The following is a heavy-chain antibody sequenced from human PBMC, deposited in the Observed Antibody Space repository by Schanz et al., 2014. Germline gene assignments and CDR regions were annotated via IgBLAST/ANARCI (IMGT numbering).Heavy chain of an antibody. J-gene: IGHJ4*02. CDR2: INPSGGST. Sequence: QVQLVQSGAEVKKPGASVKVSCKASGYTFTSYYMHWVRQAPGQGLEWMGIINPSGGSTSYAQKFQGRVTMTRDTSTSTVYMELSSLRSEDTAVYYCAKDAENTAMITDYFDYWGQGTLVTVSS. D-gene: IGHD5-18*01. CDR1: GYTFTSYY. V-gene: IGHV1-46*01. CDR3: AKDAENTAMITDYFDY.